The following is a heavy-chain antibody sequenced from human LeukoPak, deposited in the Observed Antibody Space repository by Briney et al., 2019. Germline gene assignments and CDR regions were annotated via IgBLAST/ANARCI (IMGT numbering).Heavy chain of an antibody. CDR2: ISAYNGNT. CDR3: ARGGVSDYYDSSGYYF. CDR1: GYTFTSYG. J-gene: IGHJ4*02. V-gene: IGHV1-18*01. D-gene: IGHD3-22*01. Sequence: GASVKVSCKASGYTFTSYGISWVRQAPGQGLEWMGWISAYNGNTNHAQKLQGRVTMTTDTSTSTAYMELRSLRSDDTAVYYCARGGVSDYYDSSGYYFWGQGTLVTVSS.